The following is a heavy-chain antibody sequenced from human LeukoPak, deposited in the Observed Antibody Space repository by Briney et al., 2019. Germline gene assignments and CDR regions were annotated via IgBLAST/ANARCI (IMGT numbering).Heavy chain of an antibody. Sequence: GGSLRLSCTASGFTFSTYWINWVRQSPGKGLVWVALINGDGSTTTHADSVKGRFTISRDNAKNTAYLQMSSLRDEDTAVYYCARDYAGSPDYWGQGTLVTVSA. CDR1: GFTFSTYW. CDR2: INGDGSTT. CDR3: ARDYAGSPDY. J-gene: IGHJ4*02. D-gene: IGHD3-10*01. V-gene: IGHV3-74*03.